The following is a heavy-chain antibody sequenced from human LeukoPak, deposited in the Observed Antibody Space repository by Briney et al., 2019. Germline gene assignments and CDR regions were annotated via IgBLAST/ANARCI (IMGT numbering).Heavy chain of an antibody. V-gene: IGHV4-59*01. D-gene: IGHD3-10*01. CDR3: ARTGSSGSFSDY. J-gene: IGHJ4*02. CDR1: AGSLSTYW. Sequence: TSETLSLTCSVSAGSLSTYWWSWIRQPPGKGLEWIGFIHYTGGTLYNPSLKSRVTLSVDVSKSPFSLSLTSATTADTAVYYCARTGSSGSFSDYWGQGTLVTVSS. CDR2: IHYTGGT.